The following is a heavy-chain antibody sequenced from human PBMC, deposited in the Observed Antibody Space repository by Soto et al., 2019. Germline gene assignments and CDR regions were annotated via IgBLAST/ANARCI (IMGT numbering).Heavy chain of an antibody. J-gene: IGHJ6*03. CDR2: ISYDGSNK. Sequence: GGSLRLSCAASGFTFSSYGMHWVRQAPGKGLEWVAVISYDGSNKYYADSVKGRFTISRDNSKNTLYLQMNSLRAEDTAVYYCAKDSGDRRGVNYYYYYYMDVWGKGTTVTVSS. CDR3: AKDSGDRRGVNYYYYYYMDV. CDR1: GFTFSSYG. V-gene: IGHV3-30*18. D-gene: IGHD4-17*01.